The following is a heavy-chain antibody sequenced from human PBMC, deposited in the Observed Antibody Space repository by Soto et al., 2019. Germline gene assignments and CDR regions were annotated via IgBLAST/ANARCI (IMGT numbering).Heavy chain of an antibody. CDR3: ARFTSIHYYYYSSVGFDAFDI. V-gene: IGHV6-1*01. CDR1: GDSVSSQSAD. CDR2: TYYRSKLYN. D-gene: IGHD3-22*01. Sequence: WQTLALTCAVSGDSVSSQSADWNWIKQSRSRGLEWLRRTYYRSKLYNDYAVSVKSRITINPDTSKNQFSLQLNSVTPQDTAVYYCARFTSIHYYYYSSVGFDAFDIWGQGTTVTVSS. J-gene: IGHJ3*02.